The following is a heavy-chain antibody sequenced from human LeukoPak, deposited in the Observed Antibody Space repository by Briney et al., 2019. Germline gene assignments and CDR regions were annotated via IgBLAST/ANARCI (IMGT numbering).Heavy chain of an antibody. V-gene: IGHV4-4*07. CDR2: IYTTGST. CDR3: ARTVIGGFDI. D-gene: IGHD3-22*01. J-gene: IGHJ3*02. Sequence: SETLSLTCSVSGVSISYYYWTWIRQPAGKGLEWIGRIYTTGSTNYNPSLKSRVTMSVDTSKNQFSLKLSSVTAADTAVYYCARTVIGGFDIWGQGTLVTVSS. CDR1: GVSISYYY.